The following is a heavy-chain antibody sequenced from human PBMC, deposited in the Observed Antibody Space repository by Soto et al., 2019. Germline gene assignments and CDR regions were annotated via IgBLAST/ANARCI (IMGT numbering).Heavy chain of an antibody. CDR1: GLTVDDYA. CDR3: AKGEVSSRYCTLLDY. Sequence: EVQLVESGGGLVQPGRSLRLSCAASGLTVDDYAMHWVRQAPGKGLEWVSGISWNSGSIGYADSVKVRFTISRDNAQYSLYLQMNSLRAEDTTLCSCAKGEVSSRYCTLLDYWGQGTLVTVSS. J-gene: IGHJ4*02. V-gene: IGHV3-9*01. CDR2: ISWNSGSI. D-gene: IGHD3-22*01.